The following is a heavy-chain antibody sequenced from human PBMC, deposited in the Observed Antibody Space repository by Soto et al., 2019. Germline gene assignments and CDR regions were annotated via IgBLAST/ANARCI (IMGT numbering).Heavy chain of an antibody. CDR1: GFSFSNYN. CDR2: ISSDNITK. CDR3: ARNVDL. D-gene: IGHD2-21*01. V-gene: IGHV3-48*02. Sequence: GGSLRLSCVASGFSFSNYNMNWVRQAPGKWLESLSYISSDNITKCYADSVRGRFTISRDSAKNSLYLQMNSLRDEDTAVYFCARNVDLWGQGTMVTVSS. J-gene: IGHJ3*01.